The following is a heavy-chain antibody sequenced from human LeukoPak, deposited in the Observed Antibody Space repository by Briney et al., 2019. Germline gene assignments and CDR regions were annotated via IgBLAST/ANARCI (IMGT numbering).Heavy chain of an antibody. D-gene: IGHD2-15*01. CDR1: GFAFSSYA. CDR3: AREGYCSGGSCSDWYFDL. J-gene: IGHJ2*01. CDR2: INNNGANT. V-gene: IGHV3-23*01. Sequence: PGGSLRLSCAASGFAFSSYAMSWVRQAPGKGLEWVSTINNNGANTYYVDSVKGRFTISRDNSKNTLYLQMNSLRAEDTAVYYCAREGYCSGGSCSDWYFDLWGRGTPVTVSS.